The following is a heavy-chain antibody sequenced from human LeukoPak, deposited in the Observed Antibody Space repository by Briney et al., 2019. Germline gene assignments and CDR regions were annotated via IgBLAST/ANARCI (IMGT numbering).Heavy chain of an antibody. V-gene: IGHV4-31*03. Sequence: PSQTLSLTCTISGASISTGGFYWTWIRQPPGEGLEWIGYIYYTGSVDYNASLKSRLTISLDTSKNRFSLKLNSVTAADTAVYYCARDHSYYFGSQTSTLDVWGQGTAVTVSS. CDR3: ARDHSYYFGSQTSTLDV. CDR2: IYYTGSV. J-gene: IGHJ6*02. D-gene: IGHD3-10*01. CDR1: GASISTGGFY.